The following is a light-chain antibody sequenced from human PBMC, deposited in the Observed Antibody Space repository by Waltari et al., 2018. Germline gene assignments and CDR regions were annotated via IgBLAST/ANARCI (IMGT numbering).Light chain of an antibody. Sequence: AIQLTQSPSSLSASVGDRVAITCRARQGINSALAWYQQKPGKAPKLLISDASSLESGVPSRFSGSGYGTDFTLTISSLQPDDFATYYCQQFKSFLITFGQGTRLEIK. J-gene: IGKJ5*01. V-gene: IGKV1-13*02. CDR1: QGINSA. CDR3: QQFKSFLIT. CDR2: DAS.